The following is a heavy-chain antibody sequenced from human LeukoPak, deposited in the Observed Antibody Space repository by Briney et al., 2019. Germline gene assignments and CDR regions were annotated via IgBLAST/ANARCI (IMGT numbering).Heavy chain of an antibody. D-gene: IGHD1-26*01. CDR3: ARDGGGSYSWFDP. J-gene: IGHJ5*02. CDR2: INPNSGGT. CDR1: GYTFTGYY. V-gene: IGHV1-2*02. Sequence: ASVKVSCKASGYTFTGYYMHWVRQAPGQGLEWMGWINPNSGGTNYAQKFQGRVTMTRDTSISTAYMELSRLRSDDTAVYYCARDGGGSYSWFDPWGQGTLVTLSS.